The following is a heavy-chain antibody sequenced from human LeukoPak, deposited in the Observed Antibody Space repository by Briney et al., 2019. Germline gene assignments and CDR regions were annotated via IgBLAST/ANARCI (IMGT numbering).Heavy chain of an antibody. V-gene: IGHV3-30*18. D-gene: IGHD1-26*01. Sequence: PGGSLRLSCAASGFTFSSYGMHWVRQAPGKGLEWVAVISYDGSNKYYADSVKGRFTISRDNSKNTLYLQMNSLRAEDTAVYYCAKPGGIVGATNPFDYWGQGTLVTVSS. CDR3: AKPGGIVGATNPFDY. CDR1: GFTFSSYG. J-gene: IGHJ4*02. CDR2: ISYDGSNK.